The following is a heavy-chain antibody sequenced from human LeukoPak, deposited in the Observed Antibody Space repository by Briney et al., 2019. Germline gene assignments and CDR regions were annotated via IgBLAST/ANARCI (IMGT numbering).Heavy chain of an antibody. CDR3: AKQKDIVGATRYFDY. D-gene: IGHD1-26*01. J-gene: IGHJ4*02. CDR1: GFTFSSYG. Sequence: GGSLRLSCAASGFTFSSYGVHWVRQAPGKGLEWVAVISYDGSNKYYADSVKGRFTISRDNSKNTLYLQMYSLRAEDTAVYYCAKQKDIVGATRYFDYWGQGTLVTVSS. V-gene: IGHV3-30*18. CDR2: ISYDGSNK.